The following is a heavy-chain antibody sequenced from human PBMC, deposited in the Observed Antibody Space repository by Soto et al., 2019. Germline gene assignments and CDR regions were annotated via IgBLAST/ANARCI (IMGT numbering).Heavy chain of an antibody. CDR2: IYYRSKWFH. J-gene: IGHJ6*02. CDR3: ARVHCSAGTCLDGLDF. Sequence: QTLTLTCVISGDSVSSNGACWNWIRQSPSRGLQWLGRIYYRSKWFHDYAASVESRMAINPDTSRNQFSLQLNYVTPEDTAVYYCARVHCSAGTCLDGLDFWGQGTTVTVS. CDR1: GDSVSSNGAC. V-gene: IGHV6-1*01. D-gene: IGHD2-15*01.